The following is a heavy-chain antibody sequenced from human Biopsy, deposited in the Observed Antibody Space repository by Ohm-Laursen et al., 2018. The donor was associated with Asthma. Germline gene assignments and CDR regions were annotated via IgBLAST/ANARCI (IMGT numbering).Heavy chain of an antibody. D-gene: IGHD2-2*01. V-gene: IGHV4-34*01. CDR3: ARAGQCSSTSCYNPGWFDP. CDR2: INHSGST. Sequence: GTLSLTCAAYGGSFSGYYWSWIRQPPGKGLEGIGEINHSGSTNYNPSLKSRVTISVDTSKNQFSLKLSSVTAADTAVYYCARAGQCSSTSCYNPGWFDPWGQGTLVTVSS. J-gene: IGHJ5*02. CDR1: GGSFSGYY.